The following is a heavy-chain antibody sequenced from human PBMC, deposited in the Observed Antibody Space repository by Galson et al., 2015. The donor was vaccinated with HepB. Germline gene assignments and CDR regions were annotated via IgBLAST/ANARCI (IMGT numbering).Heavy chain of an antibody. CDR3: ASGYGDEALDY. V-gene: IGHV1-18*01. D-gene: IGHD4-17*01. Sequence: SVKVSCKASGYTFTTYGISWVRQAPGQGLEWMAWISGYTGNTNYAQKFQGRVTMTIDTSTSTTYMEVRSLRSDDTAVYYCASGYGDEALDYWGQGTLVTVSS. CDR2: ISGYTGNT. J-gene: IGHJ4*02. CDR1: GYTFTTYG.